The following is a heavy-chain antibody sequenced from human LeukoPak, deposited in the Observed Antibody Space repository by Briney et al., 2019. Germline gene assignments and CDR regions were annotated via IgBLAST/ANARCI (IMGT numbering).Heavy chain of an antibody. D-gene: IGHD3-16*01. CDR1: GFTFSSYW. V-gene: IGHV3-74*01. CDR3: ARVEAPGYDYVWGRGEFDY. CDR2: INSDGSST. Sequence: AGGSLRLSCAASGFTFSSYWMHWVRQAPGKGLVWVSRINSDGSSTSYADSVKGRFTISRDNAKNTLYLQMNSLRAEDTAVYYCARVEAPGYDYVWGRGEFDYWGQGTLVTVSS. J-gene: IGHJ4*02.